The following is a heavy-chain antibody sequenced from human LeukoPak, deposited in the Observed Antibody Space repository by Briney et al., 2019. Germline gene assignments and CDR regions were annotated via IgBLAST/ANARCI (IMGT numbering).Heavy chain of an antibody. J-gene: IGHJ5*01. CDR3: ARDPYAPPSSDLQRFDS. Sequence: ASVKVSCKASGYTFTAYRIHWVRQAPGQGLEWMGWITTSTGNPTYAQGFTGRFVFSSDTSVSTAYLQISSLRAEDTAVYYCARDPYAPPSSDLQRFDSWGQGTLVTVSS. CDR1: GYTFTAYR. CDR2: ITTSTGNP. D-gene: IGHD6-19*01. V-gene: IGHV7-4-1*02.